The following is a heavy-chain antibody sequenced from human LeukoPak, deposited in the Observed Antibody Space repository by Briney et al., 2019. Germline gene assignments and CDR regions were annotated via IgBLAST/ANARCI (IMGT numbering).Heavy chain of an antibody. J-gene: IGHJ4*02. CDR2: IWNDGSNK. V-gene: IGHV3-33*01. CDR3: AREMSIASDY. CDR1: GFTFRSYG. Sequence: PGGSLRLSCAASGFTFRSYGMHWVRQAPGKGLEWVAVIWNDGSNKYYADSVKGRFTISRDNSKNTLYLQMNSLRPEDTAVYYCAREMSIASDYWGQGTLVTVPS. D-gene: IGHD6-6*01.